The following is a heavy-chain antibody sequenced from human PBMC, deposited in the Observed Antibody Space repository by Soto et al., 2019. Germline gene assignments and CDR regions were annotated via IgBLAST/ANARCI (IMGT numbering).Heavy chain of an antibody. CDR2: MNPNSGNT. Sequence: ASGKVSCKACGYTCTSYDINWGRQATGQGLEWMGWMNPNSGNTGYAQKFQGRVTMTRNTSISTAYMELSSLRSEYTAVYYSARGEYFWSGYYWATLDYWG. V-gene: IGHV1-8*01. CDR3: ARGEYFWSGYYWATLDY. D-gene: IGHD3-3*01. J-gene: IGHJ4*01. CDR1: GYTCTSYD.